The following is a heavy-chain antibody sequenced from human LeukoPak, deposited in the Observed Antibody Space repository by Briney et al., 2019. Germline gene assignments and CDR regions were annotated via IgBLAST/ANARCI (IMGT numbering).Heavy chain of an antibody. J-gene: IGHJ6*02. Sequence: PGGSLRLSCAASRFTFSSYAMSWVRQAPGKGLEWVAAISGSCGRTYYADSVKGRFTISRDNSKNTLSLQMNSLRDEDTATYYCAKEVYCGRDCYNPGYGVDVWGQGTTVTVSS. CDR3: AKEVYCGRDCYNPGYGVDV. D-gene: IGHD2-21*02. CDR2: ISGSCGRT. V-gene: IGHV3-23*01. CDR1: RFTFSSYA.